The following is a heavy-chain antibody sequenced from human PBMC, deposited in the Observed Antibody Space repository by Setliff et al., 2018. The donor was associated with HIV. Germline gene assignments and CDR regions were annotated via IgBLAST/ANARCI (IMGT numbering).Heavy chain of an antibody. CDR3: AREAYCSSTSCSEFWWYFDY. D-gene: IGHD2-2*01. J-gene: IGHJ4*02. V-gene: IGHV3-30*14. CDR1: GFTFSRYS. Sequence: GGSLRLSCAASGFTFSRYSMHWVRQAPGKGLEWVAVISYDGSTKYHADSVKGRFTISRDNSKNTLYLQMGSMRAEDMAVYYCAREAYCSSTSCSEFWWYFDYWGQGTLVTVSS. CDR2: ISYDGSTK.